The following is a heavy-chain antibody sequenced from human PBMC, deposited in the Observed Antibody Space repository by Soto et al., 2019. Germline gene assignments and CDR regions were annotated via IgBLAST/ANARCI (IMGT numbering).Heavy chain of an antibody. D-gene: IGHD1-26*01. CDR1: GYTFTSYG. Sequence: QVQLGQSGAEVNKPGASVKVSCKASGYTFTSYGIICGRQAPGQWHEWMGWISAYNGNTNYAQKLQGRVTMTTDTSTSTAYMELGSLRSDDTAVYYCARDGKHDHHLFDYWGQGTLVTVSS. CDR3: ARDGKHDHHLFDY. CDR2: ISAYNGNT. V-gene: IGHV1-18*01. J-gene: IGHJ4*02.